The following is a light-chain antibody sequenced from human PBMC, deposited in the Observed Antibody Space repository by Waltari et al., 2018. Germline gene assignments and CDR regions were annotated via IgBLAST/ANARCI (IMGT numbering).Light chain of an antibody. CDR2: SAS. V-gene: IGKV1-9*01. J-gene: IGKJ4*01. Sequence: DIQLTQSPSFLSASVRDRVTITCLASQGISNYLAWYQQKPGKAPKLLTYSASNLQSGVPSRFSGSGSGTEFSLTIRSLQPEDFATYYCQQLNSYPLTFGGGTKVEIK. CDR1: QGISNY. CDR3: QQLNSYPLT.